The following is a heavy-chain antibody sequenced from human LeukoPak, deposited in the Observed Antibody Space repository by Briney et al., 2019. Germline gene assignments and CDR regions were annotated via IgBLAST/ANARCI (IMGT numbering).Heavy chain of an antibody. CDR1: GYTFTGHY. J-gene: IGHJ5*02. V-gene: IGHV1-2*06. CDR2: VNVNNGDT. D-gene: IGHD3-22*01. CDR3: AREVGYSTSYYGRFDP. Sequence: ASVKVSCKASGYTFTGHYIHWVRQAPGQGLEWMGRVNVNNGDTKYAQKFQGRATMTRDTSISTAYMELASLRSDDTAVFYCAREVGYSTSYYGRFDPWGQGTLVTVSS.